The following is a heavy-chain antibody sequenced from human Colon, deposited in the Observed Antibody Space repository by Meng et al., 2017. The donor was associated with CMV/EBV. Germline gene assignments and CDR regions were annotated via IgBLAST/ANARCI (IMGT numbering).Heavy chain of an antibody. CDR1: GFTFDDYG. CDR2: INWNGAST. Sequence: GESLNISCVASGFTFDDYGMSWVRQSPGKGLQWVAGINWNGASTGYADSVRGRFTISRDNAKNSLYLQINSLRAEDAALYYCARANDYSNFNYYYPMDVWGQGTTVTVSS. V-gene: IGHV3-20*04. D-gene: IGHD4-11*01. CDR3: ARANDYSNFNYYYPMDV. J-gene: IGHJ6*02.